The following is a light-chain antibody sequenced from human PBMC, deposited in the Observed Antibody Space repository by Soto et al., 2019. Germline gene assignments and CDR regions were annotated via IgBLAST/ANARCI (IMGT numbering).Light chain of an antibody. CDR2: GAS. V-gene: IGKV3-15*01. CDR1: QALITR. CDR3: RLYGKLLLT. J-gene: IGKJ4*01. Sequence: TQLPKNLSAFPGDRVTLSCRASQALITRLAWYQHKPGQAPRLLIYGASTRATGIPARFIGSGSGTEFILTISSRQSDDFAVYYCRLYGKLLLTCGGGTRVEI.